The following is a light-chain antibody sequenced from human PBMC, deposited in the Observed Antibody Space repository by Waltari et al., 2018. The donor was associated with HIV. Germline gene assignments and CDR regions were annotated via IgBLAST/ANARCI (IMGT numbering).Light chain of an antibody. J-gene: IGLJ1*01. Sequence: QFILTQPPSASGVPGQSITIPCSGNDSNIGRNFVLWYQQFPGRAPKLLIYRNHQRPSGVDDRFSGSRSGTSASLVIGALRAEDEADYYCASWDDGLEGHVFGGGTTVSVL. V-gene: IGLV1-47*01. CDR3: ASWDDGLEGHV. CDR2: RNH. CDR1: DSNIGRNF.